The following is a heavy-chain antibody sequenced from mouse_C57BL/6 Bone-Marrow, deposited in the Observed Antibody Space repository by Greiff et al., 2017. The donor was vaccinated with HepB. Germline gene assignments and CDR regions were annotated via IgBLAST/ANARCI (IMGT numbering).Heavy chain of an antibody. CDR1: GYTFTSYW. Sequence: QVQLQQPGAELVKPGASVKLSCKASGYTFTSYWMQWVKQRPGQGLEWIGEIDPSDSYTNYNQKFKGKATLTVDTSSSPAYMQLSSLTSEDSAVYYCARSWVYSNLRVFDYWGQGTTLTVSS. J-gene: IGHJ2*01. D-gene: IGHD2-5*01. CDR2: IDPSDSYT. V-gene: IGHV1-50*01. CDR3: ARSWVYSNLRVFDY.